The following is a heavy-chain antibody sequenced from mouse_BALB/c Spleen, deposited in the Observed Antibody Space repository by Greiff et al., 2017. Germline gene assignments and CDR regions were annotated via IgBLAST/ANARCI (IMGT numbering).Heavy chain of an antibody. Sequence: QVQLKQSGAELARPGASVKMSCKASGYTFTSYTMHWVKQRPGQGLEWIGYINPSSGYTNYNQKFKDKATLTADKSSSTAYMQLSSLTSEDSAVYYCAREVYYEAWFAYWGPGTLVTVSA. CDR2: INPSSGYT. CDR1: GYTFTSYT. J-gene: IGHJ3*01. D-gene: IGHD2-4*01. V-gene: IGHV1-4*01. CDR3: AREVYYEAWFAY.